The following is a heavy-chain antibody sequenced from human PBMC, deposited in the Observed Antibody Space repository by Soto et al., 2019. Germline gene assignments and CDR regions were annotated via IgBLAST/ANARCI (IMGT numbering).Heavy chain of an antibody. J-gene: IGHJ5*02. D-gene: IGHD2-2*01. CDR1: GGSISISSYY. CDR2: MYYSGST. Sequence: PSGTLSLTCTVSGGSISISSYYWAWIRQSPGKGLEWIGNMYYSGSTYYNPSLKSQVTMSVGTSENQFSLKLSSVTAADTAVYYCAKPANYAFDPWGQGTPVTAPQ. CDR3: AKPANYAFDP. V-gene: IGHV4-39*01.